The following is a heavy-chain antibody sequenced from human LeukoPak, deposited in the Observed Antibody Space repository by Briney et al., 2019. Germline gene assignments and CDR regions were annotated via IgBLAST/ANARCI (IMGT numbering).Heavy chain of an antibody. CDR3: ARDGSGSDVPTYFDN. V-gene: IGHV4-34*01. Sequence: PGTLSLTPAVYRGSFCGYYWSWIRPPPRKGLEWIGEINHSGSTNHNPSLMSRVTISVDQSKNQSSLKLSSVTAADTAVQYCARDGSGSDVPTYFDNWGERTLVTVS. CDR2: INHSGST. D-gene: IGHD3-10*01. J-gene: IGHJ4*02. CDR1: RGSFCGYY.